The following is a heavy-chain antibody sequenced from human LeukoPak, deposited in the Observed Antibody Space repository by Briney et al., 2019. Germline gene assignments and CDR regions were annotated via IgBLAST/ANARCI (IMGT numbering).Heavy chain of an antibody. V-gene: IGHV3-48*03. D-gene: IGHD3-3*01. CDR3: ARDRGGAYDFWSGYYTGYFDY. CDR2: ISDSRNTI. J-gene: IGHJ4*02. CDR1: GFTFSSYE. Sequence: GGSLRLSCAASGFTFSSYEMNWVRQAPGKGLEGVSYISDSRNTIHYADSVKGRFTISRDNAKNFLYLQMNSLRAEDTAVYFCARDRGGAYDFWSGYYTGYFDYWGQGTLVTVSS.